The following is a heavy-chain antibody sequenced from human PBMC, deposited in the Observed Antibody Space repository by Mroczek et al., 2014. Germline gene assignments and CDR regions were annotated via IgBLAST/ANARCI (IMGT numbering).Heavy chain of an antibody. J-gene: IGHJ6*03. CDR3: GWVAAADHYYYYMDV. CDR2: IWYDGSNK. CDR1: GFTFSSYG. Sequence: QVQLQESGGGVVQPGRSLRLSCAASGFTFSSYGMHWVRQAPGKGLEWVAVIWYDGSNKYYADSVKGRFTISRDNSKNTLYLQMNSLRAEDTAVYYCGWVAAADHYYYYMDVWGKGTTVTVSS. V-gene: IGHV3-33*01. D-gene: IGHD6-13*01.